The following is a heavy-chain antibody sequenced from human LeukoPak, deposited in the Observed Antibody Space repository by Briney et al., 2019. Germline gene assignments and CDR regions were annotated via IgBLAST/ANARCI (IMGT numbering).Heavy chain of an antibody. Sequence: GGSLRLSCAASGFTFSSYSMNWVRQAPGKGLEWVSSISRSSSYIYYADSVKGRFTISRDNAKNSLSLQMNSLRAEDTAVYYCAREANYYDSSGSYAFDIWGQGTMVTVSS. CDR3: AREANYYDSSGSYAFDI. CDR1: GFTFSSYS. J-gene: IGHJ3*02. V-gene: IGHV3-21*01. D-gene: IGHD3-22*01. CDR2: ISRSSSYI.